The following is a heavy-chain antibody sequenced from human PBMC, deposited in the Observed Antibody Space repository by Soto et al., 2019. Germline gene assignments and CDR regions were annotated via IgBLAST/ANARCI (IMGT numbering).Heavy chain of an antibody. CDR3: ARNWDP. Sequence: PGGSLRLSCAGSGFTVSRNYMTWVRQTPGKGLEWVSVISTSSYIYYGESVKGRFTISRDNAKNSLYLQMNSLRAEDTAVYYCARNWDPWGQGTLVTVSS. CDR1: GFTVSRNY. J-gene: IGHJ5*02. V-gene: IGHV3-21*06. D-gene: IGHD1-1*01. CDR2: ISTSSYI.